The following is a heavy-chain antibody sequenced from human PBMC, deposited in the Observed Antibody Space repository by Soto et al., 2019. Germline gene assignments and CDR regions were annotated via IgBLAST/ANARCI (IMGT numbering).Heavy chain of an antibody. V-gene: IGHV1-46*01. CDR2: ISPYDGSK. CDR1: GFTFTNYF. D-gene: IGHD1-26*01. CDR3: ARGDGRGSTGFYYYYGMDV. J-gene: IGHJ6*02. Sequence: QVQLVQSGAEVKKPGASVKVSCKASGFTFTNYFFHWVRQAPRQGLEWVGIISPYDGSKNYQQSLQGRITMTSDMSTSTVYMELRSLRSEDTAVYFCARGDGRGSTGFYYYYGMDVWGHGTMITVSS.